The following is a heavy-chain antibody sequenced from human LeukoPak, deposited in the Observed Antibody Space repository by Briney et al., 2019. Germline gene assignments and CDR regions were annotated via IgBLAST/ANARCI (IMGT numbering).Heavy chain of an antibody. CDR3: ARRSSFYGFIDY. CDR1: GGSITSNNRY. Sequence: SETLSLTCTASGGSITSNNRYWAWIRQPPGKGLEWIGSVYYSGSTYYDPSLKSRVTISVDTSNNQFSLRLSSVTAADTAVYYCARRSSFYGFIDYWGQGTLVTVSS. V-gene: IGHV4-39*01. J-gene: IGHJ4*02. CDR2: VYYSGST. D-gene: IGHD5/OR15-5a*01.